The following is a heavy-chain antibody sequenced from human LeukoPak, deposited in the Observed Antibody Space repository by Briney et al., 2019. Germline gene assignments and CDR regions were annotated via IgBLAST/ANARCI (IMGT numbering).Heavy chain of an antibody. D-gene: IGHD3-9*01. CDR1: GGSFSGYY. CDR3: ARQRYFDWLTDY. Sequence: SETPSLTCAVYGGSFSGYYWSWIRQSPGKGLEWIGEINHSGSTNYNPSLKSRVTISVDTSKNQFSLKLSSVTAADTAVYYCARQRYFDWLTDYWGQGTLVTVSS. J-gene: IGHJ4*02. V-gene: IGHV4-34*01. CDR2: INHSGST.